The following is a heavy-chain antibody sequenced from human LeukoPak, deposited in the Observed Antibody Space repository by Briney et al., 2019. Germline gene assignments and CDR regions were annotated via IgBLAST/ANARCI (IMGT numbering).Heavy chain of an antibody. CDR3: ARLGIHTSGIVNFYYYMDV. V-gene: IGHV4-39*01. Sequence: SETLSLSCTVSGGSISSSSYYWGWIRQPPGKGLEWIGSIYYSGSTYYNPSLKSRVTISVDTSKNQFSLKLSSVTAADTAVYYCARLGIHTSGIVNFYYYMDVWGKGTTVTISS. CDR2: IYYSGST. J-gene: IGHJ6*03. D-gene: IGHD1-26*01. CDR1: GGSISSSSYY.